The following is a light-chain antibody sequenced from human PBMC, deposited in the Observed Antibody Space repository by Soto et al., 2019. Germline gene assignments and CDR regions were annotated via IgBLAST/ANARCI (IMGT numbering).Light chain of an antibody. CDR1: SSDVGGYNY. J-gene: IGLJ2*01. V-gene: IGLV2-14*01. CDR2: DVS. Sequence: QSVLTQPASVSGTPGQPITISCTGTSSDVGGYNYVSWYQQHPGKAPKLMIYDVSNRPSGVSNRFSGSKSGNTASLTISGLQAEDEADYYCSSYTSSSLVFGGGTQLTVL. CDR3: SSYTSSSLV.